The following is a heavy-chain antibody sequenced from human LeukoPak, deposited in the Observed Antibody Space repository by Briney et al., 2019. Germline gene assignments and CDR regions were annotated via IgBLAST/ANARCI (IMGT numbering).Heavy chain of an antibody. CDR1: GYTFTSYG. D-gene: IGHD3-10*01. CDR2: ISAYNGNT. Sequence: ASVKVSCKTSGYTFTSYGISWVRQTPGQGLEWMGWISAYNGNTNYAQKLQGRVTMTTDTSTSTAYMELRSLRSDDTAVYYCARVGPAPNYGSGTFDYWGQGTLVTVSS. J-gene: IGHJ4*02. CDR3: ARVGPAPNYGSGTFDY. V-gene: IGHV1-18*01.